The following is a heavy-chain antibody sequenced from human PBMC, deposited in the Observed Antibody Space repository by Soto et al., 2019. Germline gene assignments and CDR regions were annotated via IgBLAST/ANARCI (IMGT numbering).Heavy chain of an antibody. D-gene: IGHD2-2*02. J-gene: IGHJ6*02. CDR2: ISRRGRDI. Sequence: EVQLVESGGGLTQSGGSLRLSCAASGIIISNYEMNWVRQVPGKGLEWVSYISRRGRDIYYADSVKGRFTISRDDAKESLYLQMNSLRVEDTAVYYCARGQCTDPSCYRNYYAMDVWGQGTTVSVS. V-gene: IGHV3-48*03. CDR3: ARGQCTDPSCYRNYYAMDV. CDR1: GIIISNYE.